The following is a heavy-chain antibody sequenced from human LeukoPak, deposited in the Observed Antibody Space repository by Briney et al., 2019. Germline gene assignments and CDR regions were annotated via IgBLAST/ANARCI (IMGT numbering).Heavy chain of an antibody. CDR3: AKHDGPIVVVTAKLDY. Sequence: PGGSLRLSCAASGFTVSSNYMSWVRQAPGKGLEWVSVIHSGGTTYYADSVKGRFTISRDNSKNTLFLQMSSLRPEDTAMYYCAKHDGPIVVVTAKLDYWGLGTLVTVSS. CDR1: GFTVSSNY. D-gene: IGHD2-21*02. CDR2: IHSGGTT. V-gene: IGHV3-53*05. J-gene: IGHJ4*02.